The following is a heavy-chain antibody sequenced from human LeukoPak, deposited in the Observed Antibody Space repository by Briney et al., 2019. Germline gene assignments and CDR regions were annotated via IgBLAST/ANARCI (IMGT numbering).Heavy chain of an antibody. CDR3: ARGKRVRGWFDP. D-gene: IGHD3-10*02. V-gene: IGHV1-69*01. Sequence: ASVKVSCKASGGTFSSYAISWVRQAPGQGLECMGGIIPIFGTANYAQKFQGRVTITADESTSTAYMELSSLRSEDTAVYYCARGKRVRGWFDPWGQGTLVTVSS. J-gene: IGHJ5*02. CDR2: IIPIFGTA. CDR1: GGTFSSYA.